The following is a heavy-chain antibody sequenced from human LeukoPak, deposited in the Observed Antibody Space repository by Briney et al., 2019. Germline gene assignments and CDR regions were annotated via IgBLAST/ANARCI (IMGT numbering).Heavy chain of an antibody. D-gene: IGHD3-16*02. CDR3: ARAPGAYVWGSYRYTGPYYFDY. CDR2: IYHSGST. CDR1: GGSFSGYY. V-gene: IGHV4-38-2*01. Sequence: SETLSLTCAVYGGSFSGYYWGWIRQPPGKGLEWIGSIYHSGSTYYNPSLKSRVTISVDTSKNQFSLKLSSVTAADTAVYYCARAPGAYVWGSYRYTGPYYFDYWGQGTLVTVSS. J-gene: IGHJ4*02.